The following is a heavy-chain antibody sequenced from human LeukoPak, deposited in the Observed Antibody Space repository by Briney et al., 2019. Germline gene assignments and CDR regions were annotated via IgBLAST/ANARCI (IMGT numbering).Heavy chain of an antibody. CDR2: IKQDGSEK. V-gene: IGHV3-7*03. D-gene: IGHD2-2*01. Sequence: GGSLRLSCAASGFTFSSYWMSWVRQAPGKGLEWVANIKQDGSEKYYVDSVKGRFTISRDNAKNSLYLQMNSLRAEDTAVYYCAKDRGDCSSTSCPRSPYYYYYMDVWGKGTTVTVSS. J-gene: IGHJ6*03. CDR3: AKDRGDCSSTSCPRSPYYYYYMDV. CDR1: GFTFSSYW.